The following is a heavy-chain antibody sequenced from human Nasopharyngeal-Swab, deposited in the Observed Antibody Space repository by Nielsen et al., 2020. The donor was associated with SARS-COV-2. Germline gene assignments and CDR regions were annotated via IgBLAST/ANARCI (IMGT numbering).Heavy chain of an antibody. J-gene: IGHJ6*02. V-gene: IGHV3-23*01. Sequence: GESLKISCAASGFTFRSYAISWVRQAPGKGLEWVSVISGSDHTTYYADSVKGRFTISRDNSKNTLDLQMNSLRAEDTAMYYCAKDRDSGDDSGEYYHYYGMDVWGQGTSVTVS. D-gene: IGHD5-12*01. CDR2: ISGSDHTT. CDR3: AKDRDSGDDSGEYYHYYGMDV. CDR1: GFTFRSYA.